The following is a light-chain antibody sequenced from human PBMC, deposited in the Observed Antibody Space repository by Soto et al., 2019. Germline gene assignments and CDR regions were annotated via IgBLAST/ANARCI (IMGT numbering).Light chain of an antibody. CDR1: QSVSSN. J-gene: IGKJ4*01. V-gene: IGKV3-15*01. CDR2: HTS. Sequence: EIVMTQSPATLSVSPGERATLSCRASQSVSSNLAWYQQKPGQAPRLLIYHTSTRATGIPARFSGSGSGTEFPLTINSPQSEDFAVYYCQQYNKLPLTFGGGTKVEIK. CDR3: QQYNKLPLT.